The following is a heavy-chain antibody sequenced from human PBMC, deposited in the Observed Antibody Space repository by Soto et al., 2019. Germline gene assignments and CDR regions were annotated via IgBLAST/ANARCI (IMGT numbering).Heavy chain of an antibody. CDR3: AKDYGDSDWFDP. J-gene: IGHJ5*02. CDR2: INSDGSTI. D-gene: IGHD4-17*01. Sequence: EVQLVESGGGLVQPGGSLRLSCAASGFTFSNYEMNWVRQAPGEGLEWVSYINSDGSTIHYADSVKGRFTVSRDNAKNSLYLQMNSLRAEDTAVYYCAKDYGDSDWFDPWGQGTLVTVSS. V-gene: IGHV3-48*03. CDR1: GFTFSNYE.